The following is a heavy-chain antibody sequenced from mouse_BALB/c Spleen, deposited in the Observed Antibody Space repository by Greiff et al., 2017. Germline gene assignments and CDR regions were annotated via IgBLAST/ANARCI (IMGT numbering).Heavy chain of an antibody. J-gene: IGHJ1*01. D-gene: IGHD1-2*01. V-gene: IGHV5-6*01. Sequence: EVQLQQSGGDLVKPGGSLKLSCAASGFTFSSYGMSWVRQTPDKRLEWVATISSGGSYTYYPDSVKGRFTISRDNAKNTLYLQMSSLKSEDTAMYYCARHYYGYDWYFDVWGAGTTVTVSS. CDR3: ARHYYGYDWYFDV. CDR1: GFTFSSYG. CDR2: ISSGGSYT.